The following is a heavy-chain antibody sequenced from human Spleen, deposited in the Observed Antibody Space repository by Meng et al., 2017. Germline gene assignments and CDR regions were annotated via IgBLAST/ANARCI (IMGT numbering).Heavy chain of an antibody. CDR3: ARLYRTTWFHFDY. CDR2: ISDGGSTI. V-gene: IGHV3-11*01. J-gene: IGHJ4*02. D-gene: IGHD2-2*01. Sequence: QGQAVESGGGVVKPGGSLRLSCAASGFFFSDYYMSWIRQAPGKGLEWVSYISDGGSTIYYADSMKGRFTVSRDNDKNSLYLQVNSLRAEDTAVYYCARLYRTTWFHFDYWGQGALVTVSS. CDR1: GFFFSDYY.